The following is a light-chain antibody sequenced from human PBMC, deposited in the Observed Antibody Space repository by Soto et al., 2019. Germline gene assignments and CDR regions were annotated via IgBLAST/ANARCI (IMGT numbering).Light chain of an antibody. Sequence: DIQMTQSPSTLSASVGGRVTSTCRASQSISDSLAWYQQKPGKAPKLLIYEASSLKSGVPSRFSGSRSGTEYTLTISSLQPDDFATYYCQQYNGYWTFGQGTKVEIK. CDR2: EAS. CDR1: QSISDS. J-gene: IGKJ1*01. CDR3: QQYNGYWT. V-gene: IGKV1-5*03.